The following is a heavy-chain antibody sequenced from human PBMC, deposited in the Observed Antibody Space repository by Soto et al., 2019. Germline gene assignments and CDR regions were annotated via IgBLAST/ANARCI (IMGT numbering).Heavy chain of an antibody. CDR2: INTANGNT. J-gene: IGHJ4*02. D-gene: IGHD3-22*01. CDR3: VCNFGDGSGSPDY. CDR1: GYTFTRYP. V-gene: IGHV1-3*04. Sequence: DSVNVSCKTSGYTFTRYPMHWVRQAPGQRLECMGWINTANGNTKYSQRFQGRVTITRDTSASTAYLELSSLRSEDTAIYYCVCNFGDGSGSPDYWGKGILVTVSS.